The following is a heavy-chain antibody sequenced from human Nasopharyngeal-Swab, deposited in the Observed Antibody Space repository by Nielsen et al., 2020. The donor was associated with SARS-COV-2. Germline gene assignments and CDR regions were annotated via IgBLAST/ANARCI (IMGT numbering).Heavy chain of an antibody. Sequence: WVRQAPGQGFEWMGVVNPSGGATQYAQKFQGRVTMTRDTSTSTVYLELSSLRSDDTAVYYCARGGVGYSGYDSVDYWGQGTLVTVS. V-gene: IGHV1-46*01. D-gene: IGHD5-12*01. J-gene: IGHJ4*02. CDR2: VNPSGGAT. CDR3: ARGGVGYSGYDSVDY.